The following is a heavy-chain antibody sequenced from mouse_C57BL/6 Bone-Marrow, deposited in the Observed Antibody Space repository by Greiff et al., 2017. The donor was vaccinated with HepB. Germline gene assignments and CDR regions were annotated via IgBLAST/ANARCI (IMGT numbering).Heavy chain of an antibody. V-gene: IGHV5-17*01. D-gene: IGHD1-1*01. CDR2: ISSGSSTI. CDR1: GFTFSDYG. J-gene: IGHJ2*01. Sequence: EVQLMESGGGLVKPGGSLKLSCAASGFTFSDYGMHWVRQAPEKGLEWVAYISSGSSTIYYADTVKGRFTISRDNAKNTLFLQMTSLRSEDTAMYYCARDYYGPGDYWGQGTTLTVSS. CDR3: ARDYYGPGDY.